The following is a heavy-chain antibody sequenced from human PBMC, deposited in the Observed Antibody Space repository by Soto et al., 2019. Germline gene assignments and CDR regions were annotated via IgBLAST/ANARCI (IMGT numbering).Heavy chain of an antibody. J-gene: IGHJ6*02. Sequence: GGSLRLSCVASGFTFRTYTMNWVRQAPGKGLEWVSGIRGFSPYTFYAESVKGRFTISRDNAKNSLYLQMNSLGVEDTAVYYCARDRGYDAHDYYYNAMDVWGQGTTVTAP. D-gene: IGHD2-15*01. CDR1: GFTFRTYT. CDR3: ARDRGYDAHDYYYNAMDV. V-gene: IGHV3-21*01. CDR2: IRGFSPYT.